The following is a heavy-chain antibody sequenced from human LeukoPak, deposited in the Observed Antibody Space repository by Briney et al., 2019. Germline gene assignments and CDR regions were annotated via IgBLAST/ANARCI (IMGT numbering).Heavy chain of an antibody. CDR1: GGTFSSYA. D-gene: IGHD5-24*01. Sequence: SVKVSCKASGGTFSSYAISWVRQAPGQELEWMGRIIPILGIANYAQKFQGRVTITADKSTSTAYMELSSLRSEDTAVYYCARGRDGYNWGYYYYGMDVWGQGTTVTVSS. CDR2: IIPILGIA. J-gene: IGHJ6*02. V-gene: IGHV1-69*04. CDR3: ARGRDGYNWGYYYYGMDV.